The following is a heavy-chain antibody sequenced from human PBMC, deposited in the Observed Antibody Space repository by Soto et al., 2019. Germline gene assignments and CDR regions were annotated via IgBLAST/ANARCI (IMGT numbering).Heavy chain of an antibody. D-gene: IGHD6-19*01. V-gene: IGHV3-30*18. Sequence: QVQLVESGGGVVQPGRSLRLSCAASGFSFSNSGMHWVRQAPGKGLEWVAVISYDGSTKYYADSVKGRFTISRDNSKNPLYLQMNSLRAEDTAVYYCAKDRTAVPGRALDYWGQGTLVTVSS. CDR2: ISYDGSTK. CDR3: AKDRTAVPGRALDY. J-gene: IGHJ4*02. CDR1: GFSFSNSG.